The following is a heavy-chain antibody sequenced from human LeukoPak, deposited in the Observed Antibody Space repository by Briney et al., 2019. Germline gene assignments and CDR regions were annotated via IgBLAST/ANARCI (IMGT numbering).Heavy chain of an antibody. D-gene: IGHD2-21*02. Sequence: GGSLRLSCAASGFTFSSYWMSWVRQAPGKGLEWVANMKQDGSEKFYVDSVKGRFTISRDNAKNSLYLQMNSLRAEDTAVYYCAREGIVVVTDPYWYFDLRGRGTLVTVSS. CDR1: GFTFSSYW. CDR3: AREGIVVVTDPYWYFDL. J-gene: IGHJ2*01. V-gene: IGHV3-7*05. CDR2: MKQDGSEK.